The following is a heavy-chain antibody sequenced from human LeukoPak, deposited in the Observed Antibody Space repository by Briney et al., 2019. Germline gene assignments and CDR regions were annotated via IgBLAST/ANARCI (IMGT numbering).Heavy chain of an antibody. CDR1: GYTFTSYA. CDR2: INAGNGNT. D-gene: IGHD5-12*01. CDR3: AREQWGYGAPPDY. Sequence: GASVKVSCKASGYTFTSYAMHWVRQAPGQRLEWMGWINAGNGNTKYSQKFQGRVTIARDTSASTAYMELSSLRSEDTAVYYCAREQWGYGAPPDYWGQGTLVTVSS. V-gene: IGHV1-3*01. J-gene: IGHJ4*02.